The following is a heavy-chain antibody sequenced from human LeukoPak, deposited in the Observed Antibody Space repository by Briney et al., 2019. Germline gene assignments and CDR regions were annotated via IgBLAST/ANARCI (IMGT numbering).Heavy chain of an antibody. CDR2: IYPGDSDT. J-gene: IGHJ6*02. V-gene: IGHV5-51*01. CDR1: GYSFTSYW. Sequence: GESLKISCKGSGYSFTSYWIGWVRQMPGKGLEWMGIIYPGDSDTRYSPSFQGQVTIPANKSISTAYLQWSSLKASDTAMYYCARLGGDSSMSLRYYYGMDVWGQGTTVTVSS. D-gene: IGHD6-13*01. CDR3: ARLGGDSSMSLRYYYGMDV.